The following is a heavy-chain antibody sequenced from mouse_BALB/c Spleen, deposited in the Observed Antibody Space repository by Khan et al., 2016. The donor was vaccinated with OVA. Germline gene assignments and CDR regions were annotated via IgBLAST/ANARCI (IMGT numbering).Heavy chain of an antibody. V-gene: IGHV2-6-4*01. CDR2: IWGGGGT. D-gene: IGHD2-12*01. Sequence: QVQLKQSGPGLVAPSQSLSITCTVSGFSLSRYNIHWVRQPPGKGLEWLGMIWGGGGTDYNSTLKSRLSIRKDNSKSQVLLKMNSLQTDDTAMYYCARAYYSDDGYYAMDYWGQGTSVTVSS. CDR3: ARAYYSDDGYYAMDY. J-gene: IGHJ4*01. CDR1: GFSLSRYN.